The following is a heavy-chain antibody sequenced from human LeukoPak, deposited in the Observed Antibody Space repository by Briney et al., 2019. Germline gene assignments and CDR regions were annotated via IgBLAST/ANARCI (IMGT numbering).Heavy chain of an antibody. J-gene: IGHJ4*02. CDR2: IYGHDGDT. CDR1: GYTFTGHY. Sequence: ASVTVSCKASGYTFTGHYLHWVRHAPGQGLEWMGWIYGHDGDTNFAQKFQDRVTMTRDTSITTAYMELTSLTPDDTAVYYCVRDFDWGPDYWGQGTLVTVSS. CDR3: VRDFDWGPDY. V-gene: IGHV1-2*02. D-gene: IGHD3-9*01.